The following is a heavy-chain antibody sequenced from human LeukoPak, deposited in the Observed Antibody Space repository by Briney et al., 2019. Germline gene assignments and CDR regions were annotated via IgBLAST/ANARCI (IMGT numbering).Heavy chain of an antibody. D-gene: IGHD3-16*02. V-gene: IGHV4-30-4*01. CDR1: GGSISSGDYY. CDR3: ARAPPSSPYDYVWGSPIVIKPPDAFDI. CDR2: IYYSGST. Sequence: SETLSLTCTVSGGSISSGDYYWSWIRQPPGKGLEWIGYIYYSGSTYYNPSLKSRVTISVDTSKNQFSLKLSSVTAADTAVYYCARAPPSSPYDYVWGSPIVIKPPDAFDIWGQGTMVTVSS. J-gene: IGHJ3*02.